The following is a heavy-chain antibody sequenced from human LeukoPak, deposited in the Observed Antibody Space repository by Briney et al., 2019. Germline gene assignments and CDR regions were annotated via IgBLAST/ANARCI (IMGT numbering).Heavy chain of an antibody. V-gene: IGHV3-30-3*01. J-gene: IGHJ5*02. D-gene: IGHD2-2*01. Sequence: GGSLRLSCAASGFTFSSYAMHWVRQAPGKGLEWVAVISYDGSNKYYADSVKGRFTISRDNSKNTLYLQMNSLRAEDTAVYYCARVVSAASRLLSRGSDWFDPWGQGTLVTVSS. CDR1: GFTFSSYA. CDR2: ISYDGSNK. CDR3: ARVVSAASRLLSRGSDWFDP.